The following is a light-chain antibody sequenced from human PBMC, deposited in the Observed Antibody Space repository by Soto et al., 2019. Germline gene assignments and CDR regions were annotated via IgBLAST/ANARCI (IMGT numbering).Light chain of an antibody. Sequence: EIVLTPSPATLSLSPGERATLSCRASQSVSSYLAWYQQKPGQAPRLLIYGASTRATGIPARFSGSGSGTEFTLTISSLQSEDFAVYYCQQYNNWPPWTFGQGTKGDIK. CDR3: QQYNNWPPWT. J-gene: IGKJ1*01. CDR2: GAS. V-gene: IGKV3-15*01. CDR1: QSVSSY.